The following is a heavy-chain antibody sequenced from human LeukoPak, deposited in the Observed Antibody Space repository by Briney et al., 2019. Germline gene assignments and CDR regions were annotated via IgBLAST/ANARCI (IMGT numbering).Heavy chain of an antibody. CDR1: GYTFTSYG. V-gene: IGHV1-18*04. J-gene: IGHJ5*02. D-gene: IGHD3-10*01. Sequence: ASVKLSCKASGYTFTSYGISWVRQAPGQGLEWMGWISAYNGNTNYAQKLQGRVTMTTDTSTSTAYMELRSLRSDDTAVYYCARDPGGSGSYSWFDPWGQGTLVTVSS. CDR2: ISAYNGNT. CDR3: ARDPGGSGSYSWFDP.